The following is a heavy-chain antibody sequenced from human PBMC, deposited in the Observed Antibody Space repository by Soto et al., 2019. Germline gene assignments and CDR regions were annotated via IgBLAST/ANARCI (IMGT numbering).Heavy chain of an antibody. D-gene: IGHD2-2*01. CDR1: GFTFSSYS. Sequence: EVQLVESGGGLVQPGGSLRLSCAASGFTFSSYSMNWVRQAPGQGLEWVSYISSSSSTIYYADSVKGRFTISRDNAKSSLYLQINSLRAEDTAVYYATRSAYMDVWGKGTTVTVSS. V-gene: IGHV3-48*01. CDR3: TRSAYMDV. CDR2: ISSSSSTI. J-gene: IGHJ6*03.